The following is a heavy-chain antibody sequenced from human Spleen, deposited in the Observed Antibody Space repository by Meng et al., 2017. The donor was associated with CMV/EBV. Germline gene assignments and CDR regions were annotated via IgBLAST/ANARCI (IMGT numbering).Heavy chain of an antibody. Sequence: QVQLVQSGAEVKKPGASVKVSCKASGYIFSTYAIHWVRQAPGQGLEWMGYIRGHNGDTSYAQKYQGRLTLSTDAARSTAYMEIRSLTYDDTAVYYCARDDPGDPLDFWGQGTLVTVSS. CDR2: IRGHNGDT. CDR3: ARDDPGDPLDF. V-gene: IGHV1-3*01. CDR1: GYIFSTYA. D-gene: IGHD3-16*01. J-gene: IGHJ4*02.